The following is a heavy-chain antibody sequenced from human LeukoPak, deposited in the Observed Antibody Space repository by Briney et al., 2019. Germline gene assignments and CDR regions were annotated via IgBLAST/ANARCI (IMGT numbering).Heavy chain of an antibody. Sequence: ASVKVSCKASGGTFSSYAISWVRQAPGQGLEWMGGIIPIFGTANYAQKFQGRVTMTEDTSTDTAYMELSSLRSEDTAVYYCATGGDGYNSGVDWFDPWGQGTLVTVSS. CDR1: GGTFSSYA. V-gene: IGHV1-69*06. CDR2: IIPIFGTA. CDR3: ATGGDGYNSGVDWFDP. D-gene: IGHD5-24*01. J-gene: IGHJ5*02.